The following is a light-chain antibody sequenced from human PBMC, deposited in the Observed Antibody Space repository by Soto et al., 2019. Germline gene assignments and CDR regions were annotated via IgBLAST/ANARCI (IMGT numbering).Light chain of an antibody. Sequence: DVVMTQSPLSMPVTLGQPASISCRSSQSLVNSDGNTYLNWFQQRPGQSPRRLSYKVSNRDSAVPERISGSGSGTDFTLRISRVEDEDVGVYYCMQGAHLPFTFGPGTKVDIE. V-gene: IGKV2-30*01. CDR1: QSLVNSDGNTY. J-gene: IGKJ3*01. CDR3: MQGAHLPFT. CDR2: KVS.